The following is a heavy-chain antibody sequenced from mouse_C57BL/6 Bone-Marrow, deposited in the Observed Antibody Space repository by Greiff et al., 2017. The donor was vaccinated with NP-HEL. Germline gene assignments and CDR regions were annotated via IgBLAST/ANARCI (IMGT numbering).Heavy chain of an antibody. V-gene: IGHV14-2*01. Sequence: VHVKQSGAELVKPGASVKLSCTASGFNIKDYYMHWVKQRTEQGLEWIGRIDPEDGETKYAPKFQGKATITADTSSNTAYLQLSSLTSEDTAVYYCASLYGSSSAWFAYWGQGTLVTVSA. CDR1: GFNIKDYY. CDR2: IDPEDGET. D-gene: IGHD1-1*01. CDR3: ASLYGSSSAWFAY. J-gene: IGHJ3*01.